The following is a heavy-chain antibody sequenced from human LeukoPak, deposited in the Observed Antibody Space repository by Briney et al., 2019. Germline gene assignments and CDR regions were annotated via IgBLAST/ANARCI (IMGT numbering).Heavy chain of an antibody. V-gene: IGHV3-11*04. J-gene: IGHJ4*02. CDR2: ISGSSSTI. CDR3: ARDSTMVRGVIHFDY. D-gene: IGHD3-10*01. CDR1: GFTFSDYY. Sequence: GVYLRLSCAASGFTFSDYYMSWIRQAPGKGLEWVSYISGSSSTIYYADSVKGRFTISRDNAKNSLYLQMNSLRDEDTAVYYCARDSTMVRGVIHFDYWGQGTLVTV.